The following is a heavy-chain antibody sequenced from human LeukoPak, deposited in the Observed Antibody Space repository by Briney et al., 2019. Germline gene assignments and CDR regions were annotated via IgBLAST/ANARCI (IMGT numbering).Heavy chain of an antibody. CDR1: RFTFSRYS. CDR3: ARGQADNWFDP. Sequence: PGGSLRLSCAASRFTFSRYSMTWVRQAPGKGLEWVSSITSSSSYIYYADSVKGRFTISRDNAKNSLYLQMNSLRAEDTAVYYCARGQADNWFDPWGQGTLVTVSS. J-gene: IGHJ5*02. CDR2: ITSSSSYI. V-gene: IGHV3-21*01.